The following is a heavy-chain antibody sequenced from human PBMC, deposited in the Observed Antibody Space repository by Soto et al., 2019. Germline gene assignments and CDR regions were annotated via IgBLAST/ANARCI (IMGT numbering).Heavy chain of an antibody. V-gene: IGHV1-18*01. CDR1: GYTFTSYG. J-gene: IGHJ6*03. CDR2: ISAYNGNT. CDR3: ARDGNTIFGVVPSGYMDV. Sequence: QVQLVQSGAEVKKPGASVKVSCKASGYTFTSYGISWVRQAPGQGLEWMGWISAYNGNTNYAQKLQGRVTMTTDTYTSTAYMELRSLRSDDTAVYYCARDGNTIFGVVPSGYMDVWGKGTTVTVSS. D-gene: IGHD3-3*01.